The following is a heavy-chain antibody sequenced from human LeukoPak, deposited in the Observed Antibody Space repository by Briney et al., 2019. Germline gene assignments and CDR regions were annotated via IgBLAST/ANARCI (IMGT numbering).Heavy chain of an antibody. CDR3: AREMNTAMINLDA. V-gene: IGHV3-7*03. J-gene: IGHJ5*02. CDR1: GFTFTSYW. D-gene: IGHD5-18*01. CDR2: IKQDGSEK. Sequence: PGGSLRLSCAASGFTFTSYWMSWVRQAPGKGLEWVANIKQDGSEKYYVDSVKGRFTISRDNAKNSLFLQMDSLRVEDTAIYYCAREMNTAMINLDAWGQGTPVTVSS.